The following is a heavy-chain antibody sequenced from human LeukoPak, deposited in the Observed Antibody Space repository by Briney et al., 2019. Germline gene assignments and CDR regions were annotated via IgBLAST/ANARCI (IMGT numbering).Heavy chain of an antibody. CDR3: ARLAGLHREYFDY. Sequence: SETLSLTCTVSGGSISSYSYYWGWIRQPPGKGLEWIGSIYYSGSTYYNPSLKSRVTISVDTSKNQFSLKLSSATAADTAVYYHARLAGLHREYFDYWGQGTLVTVSS. V-gene: IGHV4-39*01. J-gene: IGHJ4*02. CDR1: GGSISSYSYY. CDR2: IYYSGST. D-gene: IGHD1-14*01.